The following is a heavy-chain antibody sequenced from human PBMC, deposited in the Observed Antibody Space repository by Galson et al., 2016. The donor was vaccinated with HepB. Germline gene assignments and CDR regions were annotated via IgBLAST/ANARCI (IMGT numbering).Heavy chain of an antibody. D-gene: IGHD3-3*01. V-gene: IGHV3-53*01. CDR1: GFTVSGDY. CDR3: VRDFFAGAFDI. Sequence: SLRLSCAASGFTVSGDYMSWVRQAPGKGLEWVSIIYISGSTYYADSVKGRFTISRDNSKNTLYLQMNSLRAEDTAIYYCVRDFFAGAFDIWGQGAMVTVSS. CDR2: IYISGST. J-gene: IGHJ3*02.